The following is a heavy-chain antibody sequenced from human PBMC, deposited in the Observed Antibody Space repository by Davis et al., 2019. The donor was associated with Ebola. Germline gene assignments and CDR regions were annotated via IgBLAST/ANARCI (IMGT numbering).Heavy chain of an antibody. J-gene: IGHJ4*02. CDR2: IIPIFGTA. CDR1: GYTFTGYY. CDR3: ASASGMATTSFDY. V-gene: IGHV1-69*13. Sequence: AASVKVSCKASGYTFTGYYMHWVRQAPGQGLEWMGGIIPIFGTANYAQKFQGRVTITADESTSTAYMELSSLRSEDTAVYYCASASGMATTSFDYWGQGTLVTVSS. D-gene: IGHD5-24*01.